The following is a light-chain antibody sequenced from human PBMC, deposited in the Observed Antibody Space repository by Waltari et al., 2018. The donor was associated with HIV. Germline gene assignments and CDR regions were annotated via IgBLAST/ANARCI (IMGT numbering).Light chain of an antibody. V-gene: IGKV1-12*01. CDR3: QQTDSFPIT. CDR1: QGISSW. J-gene: IGKJ5*01. Sequence: DIQTTQSPSSLSASVGDRVTITCRASQGISSWLAWYQQKPGKAPKLLIYGASILQSGVPSRFSGSGSETDFTLTISSLQPEDFATYYCQQTDSFPITFGQGTRLEIK. CDR2: GAS.